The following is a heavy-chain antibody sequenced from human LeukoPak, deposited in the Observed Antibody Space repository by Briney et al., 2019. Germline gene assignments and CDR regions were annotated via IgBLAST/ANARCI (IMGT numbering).Heavy chain of an antibody. V-gene: IGHV1-69*13. CDR2: IIPIFGTA. Sequence: SVKLSCKASGGTFSSYAISWVRQAPGQGLEWMGGIIPIFGTANYAQEFQVRVTITADESTSSAYMELSSLRSEDTAVYYCARVELGGYCSGGSCGGNDYWGQGTLVTVSS. D-gene: IGHD2-15*01. CDR3: ARVELGGYCSGGSCGGNDY. J-gene: IGHJ4*02. CDR1: GGTFSSYA.